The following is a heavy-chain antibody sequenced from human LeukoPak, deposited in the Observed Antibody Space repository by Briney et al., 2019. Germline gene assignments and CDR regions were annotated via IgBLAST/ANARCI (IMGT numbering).Heavy chain of an antibody. D-gene: IGHD3-10*01. V-gene: IGHV3-23*01. CDR2: ISGSGTPT. CDR3: ARRFGSGSYYLDY. Sequence: PGGSLRLSCAASGFTFSSYAMSWVRQAPDKGLEWVSAISGSGTPTYSADSVKGRFTISRDNAKNSLYLQMNSLRAEDTAVYYCARRFGSGSYYLDYWGQGTLVTVSS. CDR1: GFTFSSYA. J-gene: IGHJ4*02.